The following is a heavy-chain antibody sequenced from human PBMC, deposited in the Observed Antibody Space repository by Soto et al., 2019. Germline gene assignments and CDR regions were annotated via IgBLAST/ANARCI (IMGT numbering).Heavy chain of an antibody. CDR3: AHRVLRTVFGLVTTTAIYFDF. CDR1: GFSLTTSGVG. J-gene: IGHJ4*02. V-gene: IGHV2-5*02. CDR2: IYWDDDK. D-gene: IGHD3-3*01. Sequence: QITLNESGPTQVKPRQTLTLTCTFSGFSLTTSGVGVGWIRQSPGKAPAWLALIYWDDDKRYSPSLKSRLTITKDTSKNQVVLTMADLDPAETATYYCAHRVLRTVFGLVTTTAIYFDFWGQGTPVAVSS.